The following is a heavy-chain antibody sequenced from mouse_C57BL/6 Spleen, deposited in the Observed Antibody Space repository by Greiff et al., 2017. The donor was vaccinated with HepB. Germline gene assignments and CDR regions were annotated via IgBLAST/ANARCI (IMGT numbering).Heavy chain of an antibody. CDR3: ASPGGRFAY. CDR2: IYPGDGDT. V-gene: IGHV1-82*01. Sequence: QVQLQQSGPELVKPGASVKISCKASGYAFSSSWMNWVKQRPGKGLEWIGRIYPGDGDTNYNGKFKGKATLTADKSSSTAYMQLSSLTSEDSAVSFCASPGGRFAYWGQGTLVTVSA. J-gene: IGHJ3*01. CDR1: GYAFSSSW. D-gene: IGHD1-1*02.